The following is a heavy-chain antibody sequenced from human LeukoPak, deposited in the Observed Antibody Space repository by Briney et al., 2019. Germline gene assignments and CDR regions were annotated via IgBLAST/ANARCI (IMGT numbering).Heavy chain of an antibody. Sequence: SETLSLTCSVSGYSISSGYYWGWIRQPPGKGLEWIGTIYHSGTTFYNPSLQSRVTVSLDTSKNQFSLKLSPVTAADTAVYYCAREGTDGASGYFDLWGRGTLVTVSS. V-gene: IGHV4-38-2*02. CDR3: AREGTDGASGYFDL. CDR2: IYHSGTT. D-gene: IGHD3/OR15-3a*01. J-gene: IGHJ2*01. CDR1: GYSISSGYY.